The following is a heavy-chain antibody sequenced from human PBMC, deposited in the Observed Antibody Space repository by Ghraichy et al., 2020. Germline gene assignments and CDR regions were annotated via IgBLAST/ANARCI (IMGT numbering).Heavy chain of an antibody. Sequence: GGSLRLSCAASGFTFSSYGMHWVRQAPGKGLEWVAFIRYDGSNKYYADSVKGRFTISRDNSKNTLYLQMNSLRAEDTAVYYCAKDYSSSWYEYFQHWGQGTLVTVSS. CDR1: GFTFSSYG. D-gene: IGHD6-13*01. CDR3: AKDYSSSWYEYFQH. J-gene: IGHJ1*01. V-gene: IGHV3-30*02. CDR2: IRYDGSNK.